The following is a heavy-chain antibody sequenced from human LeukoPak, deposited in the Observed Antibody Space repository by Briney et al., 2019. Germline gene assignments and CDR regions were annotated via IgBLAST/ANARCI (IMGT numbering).Heavy chain of an antibody. CDR2: INHSGST. Sequence: PSETLSLTCAVYGGSFSGYYWSWIRQPPGKGLEWIGEINHSGSTNYNPSLKSRVTISVDTSKNQFSLKLSSVTAADTAVYYCARDHGSGWTWAYDYWGQGTLVTVYS. J-gene: IGHJ4*02. CDR3: ARDHGSGWTWAYDY. V-gene: IGHV4-34*01. CDR1: GGSFSGYY. D-gene: IGHD6-19*01.